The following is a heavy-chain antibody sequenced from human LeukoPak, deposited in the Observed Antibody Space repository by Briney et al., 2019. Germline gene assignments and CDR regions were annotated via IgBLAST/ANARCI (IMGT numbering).Heavy chain of an antibody. D-gene: IGHD1-26*01. CDR1: GFTFSNYW. V-gene: IGHV3-7*01. Sequence: GGSLRLSCAASGFTFSNYWMSWVRQAPGKGLEWVASIQQDGSAKRYLGSVEGRFTISRDNDENSLFLQMNSLRAEDTAVYFCATDKRVGAILHVNWGAGTLVTISS. CDR2: IQQDGSAK. J-gene: IGHJ4*03. CDR3: ATDKRVGAILHVN.